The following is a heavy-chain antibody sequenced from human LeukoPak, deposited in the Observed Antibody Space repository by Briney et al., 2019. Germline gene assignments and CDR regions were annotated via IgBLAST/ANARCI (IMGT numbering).Heavy chain of an antibody. Sequence: SETLSLTCTVSGGSISSYYWSWIRQPPGKGLEWIGYIYYSGSTNYNPSPKSRVTISVDTSKNQFSLKLSSVTAADTAVYYCARVSSGWYYFDYWGQGTLVTVSS. CDR1: GGSISSYY. V-gene: IGHV4-59*01. CDR3: ARVSSGWYYFDY. CDR2: IYYSGST. J-gene: IGHJ4*02. D-gene: IGHD6-19*01.